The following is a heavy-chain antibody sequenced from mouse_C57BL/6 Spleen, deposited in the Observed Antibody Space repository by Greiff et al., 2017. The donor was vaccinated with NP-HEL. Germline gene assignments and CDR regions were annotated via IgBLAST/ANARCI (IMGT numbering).Heavy chain of an antibody. CDR2: IRNKANGYTT. V-gene: IGHV7-3*01. CDR3: ARHYYGYGGWYFDV. Sequence: EVQGVESGGGLVQPGGSLSLSCAASGFTFTDYYMSWVRQPPGKALEWLGFIRNKANGYTTEYSASVKGRFTISRDNSQSILYLQMNALRAEDSATYYCARHYYGYGGWYFDVWGTGTTVTVSS. J-gene: IGHJ1*03. D-gene: IGHD1-2*01. CDR1: GFTFTDYY.